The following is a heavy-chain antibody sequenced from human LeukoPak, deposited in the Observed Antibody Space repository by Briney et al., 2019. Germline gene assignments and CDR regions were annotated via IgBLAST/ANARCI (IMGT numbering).Heavy chain of an antibody. CDR2: MNPRGGT. J-gene: IGHJ4*02. Sequence: SETLSLTCAVYGGSFSGYYWSWVRQPPGKGLEWIGEMNPRGGTDYTPSLKSRVTMSVDTSKKQFSLKMTSVTAADTAVYYCARGDVGPRLGYWGQGTLVTVSS. CDR1: GGSFSGYY. CDR3: ARGDVGPRLGY. D-gene: IGHD1-26*01. V-gene: IGHV4-34*01.